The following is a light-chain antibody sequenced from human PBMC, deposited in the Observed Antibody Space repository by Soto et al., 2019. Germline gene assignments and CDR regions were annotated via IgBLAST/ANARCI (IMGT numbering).Light chain of an antibody. CDR1: QSVSSY. V-gene: IGKV3-11*01. CDR2: DAS. Sequence: EIVLTQSPATLSLSPGERATLSCRASQSVSSYLAWYQQKPGQAPRLLIYDASNRATGIPARFSGSGSGTDFTLTISSREPEDFASYYCQQRRSWPPVTFDGGTKVEIK. J-gene: IGKJ4*01. CDR3: QQRRSWPPVT.